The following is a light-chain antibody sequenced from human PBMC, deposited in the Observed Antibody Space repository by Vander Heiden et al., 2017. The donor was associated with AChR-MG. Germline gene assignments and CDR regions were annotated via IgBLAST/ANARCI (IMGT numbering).Light chain of an antibody. J-gene: IGLJ2*01. V-gene: IGLV2-14*01. CDR1: SRDVGGYNY. Sequence: QSALTQPASVSGSPGQSITIPCTGTSRDVGGYNYVSWYQQHPAKAPKLMIYDVSKRPAGVASRFSGSKAGNTASLTISGRQEEDEADYYCSSYTSSSTLVFGGGTKLTVL. CDR2: DVS. CDR3: SSYTSSSTLV.